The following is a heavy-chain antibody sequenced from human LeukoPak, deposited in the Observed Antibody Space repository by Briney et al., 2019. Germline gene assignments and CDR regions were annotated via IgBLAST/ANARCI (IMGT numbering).Heavy chain of an antibody. J-gene: IGHJ5*02. CDR3: ARGRKYYDSRNWFDP. D-gene: IGHD3-22*01. CDR2: INHSGST. Sequence: SETLSLTCAVYGGSFSGYYWSWIRQPPGKGLEWIGEINHSGSTNYNPSLKSRVTISVDTSKNQFSLKLSSVTAADTAVYYCARGRKYYDSRNWFDPWGQGTLVTVSS. CDR1: GGSFSGYY. V-gene: IGHV4-34*01.